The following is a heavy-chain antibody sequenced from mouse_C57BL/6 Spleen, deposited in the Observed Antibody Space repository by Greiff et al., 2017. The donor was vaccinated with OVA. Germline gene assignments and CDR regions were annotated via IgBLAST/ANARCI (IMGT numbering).Heavy chain of an antibody. CDR2: IYPGSGST. CDR3: ARSLSYYDYDYWYFDV. V-gene: IGHV1-55*01. Sequence: VQLQQPGAELVKPGASVKMSCKASGYTFTSYWITWVKQRPGQGLEWIGDIYPGSGSTNYNEKFKSKATLTVDTSSSTAYMQLSSLTSEDSAVYYCARSLSYYDYDYWYFDVWGTGTTVTVSS. CDR1: GYTFTSYW. J-gene: IGHJ1*03. D-gene: IGHD2-4*01.